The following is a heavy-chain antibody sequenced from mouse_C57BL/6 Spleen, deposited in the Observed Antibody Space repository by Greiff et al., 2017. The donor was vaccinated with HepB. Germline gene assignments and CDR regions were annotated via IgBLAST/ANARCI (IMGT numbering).Heavy chain of an antibody. CDR3: ARGKGFAMDY. CDR1: GFTFSSYT. CDR2: ISGGGGNT. J-gene: IGHJ4*01. V-gene: IGHV5-9*01. Sequence: EVMLVESGGGLVKPGGSLKLSCAASGFTFSSYTMSWVRQTPEKRLEWVATISGGGGNTYYPDSVKGRFTISRDNAKNTLYLQMSSLRSEDTALYYCARGKGFAMDYWGQGTSVTVSS.